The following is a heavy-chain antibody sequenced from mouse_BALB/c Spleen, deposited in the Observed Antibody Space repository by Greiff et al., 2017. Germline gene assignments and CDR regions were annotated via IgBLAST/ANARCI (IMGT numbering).Heavy chain of an antibody. Sequence: VQLQQSGAELAKPGASVKMSCKASGYTFTSYWMHWVKQRPGQGLEWIGYINPSTGYTEYNQKFKDKATLTADKSSSTAYMQLSSLTSEDSAVYYCARSDWERLWYFDYWGQGTTLTVSS. V-gene: IGHV1-7*01. J-gene: IGHJ2*01. CDR2: INPSTGYT. CDR3: ARSDWERLWYFDY. D-gene: IGHD4-1*01. CDR1: GYTFTSYW.